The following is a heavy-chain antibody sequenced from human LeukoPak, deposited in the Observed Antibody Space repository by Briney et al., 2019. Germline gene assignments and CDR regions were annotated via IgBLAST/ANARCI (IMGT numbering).Heavy chain of an antibody. V-gene: IGHV1-2*02. D-gene: IGHD5-18*01. J-gene: IGHJ4*02. Sequence: ASVKVSCKTSGYTFTGYCMHWVRQAPGQGLEWMGWINPNSGGTNYAQKFQGRVTMTRDTSISTAYMELSRLRSDDTAVYYCARGGSYGYGTVDYWGQGTLVTVSS. CDR1: GYTFTGYC. CDR2: INPNSGGT. CDR3: ARGGSYGYGTVDY.